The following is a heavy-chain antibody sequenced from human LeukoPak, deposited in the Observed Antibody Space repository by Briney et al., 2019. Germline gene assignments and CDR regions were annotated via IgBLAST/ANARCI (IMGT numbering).Heavy chain of an antibody. J-gene: IGHJ4*02. Sequence: PGGSLRLSCAASGFTFSSYCMTWVRQAPGKGLEWVSSISASGGSTYYADSVKGRFTISRDNSKNPVYLQMNSLRAEDTAVYYCAKVRWTTGIYYFDPWGQGTLVTVSS. V-gene: IGHV3-23*01. CDR1: GFTFSSYC. CDR2: ISASGGST. CDR3: AKVRWTTGIYYFDP. D-gene: IGHD1-14*01.